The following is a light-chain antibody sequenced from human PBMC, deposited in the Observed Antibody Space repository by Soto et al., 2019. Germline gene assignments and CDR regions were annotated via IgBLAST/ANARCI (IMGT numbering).Light chain of an antibody. CDR3: QQYNSFSLIT. CDR2: DAS. V-gene: IGKV1-13*02. Sequence: AIQLNQSPSCLSASVGDRVAITCRASQGISNYLGWYQQKPGKAPKILISDASILESGVPSRFSGTGSGTEFTLTISSLQPDDFATYFCQQYNSFSLITFGQGTRLEIK. J-gene: IGKJ5*01. CDR1: QGISNY.